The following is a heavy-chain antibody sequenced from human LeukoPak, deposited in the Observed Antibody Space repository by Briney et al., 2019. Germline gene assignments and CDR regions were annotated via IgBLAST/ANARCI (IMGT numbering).Heavy chain of an antibody. D-gene: IGHD5-24*01. V-gene: IGHV4-39*01. CDR3: ASLRGVEMATY. J-gene: IGHJ4*02. CDR1: GGSISSSSYY. Sequence: PSDTLSLTCTVSGGSISSSSYYWGWIRQPPGKGLEWIGSIYYSGSTHYNPSLKSRVTISVDTSKNQFSLKLSSVTAADTAVYYCASLRGVEMATYWGQGTLVTVSS. CDR2: IYYSGST.